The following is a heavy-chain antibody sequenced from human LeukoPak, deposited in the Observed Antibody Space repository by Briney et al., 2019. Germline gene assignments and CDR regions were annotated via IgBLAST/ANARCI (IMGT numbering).Heavy chain of an antibody. CDR1: GFTVSSNY. CDR2: IYSGGST. V-gene: IGHV3-66*01. D-gene: IGHD6-13*01. Sequence: GGSLRLSCAASGFTVSSNYMSWVRQAPGKGLEWVSVIYSGGSTYYADSVKGRFTISRDNSKNTLYLQMNSLRAEDTAVYYCARDGSSSSPTVDAFDIWGQGTMVTVSS. J-gene: IGHJ3*02. CDR3: ARDGSSSSPTVDAFDI.